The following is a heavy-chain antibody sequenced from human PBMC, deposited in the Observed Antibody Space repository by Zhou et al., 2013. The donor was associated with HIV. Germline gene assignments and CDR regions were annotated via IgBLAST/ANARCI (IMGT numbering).Heavy chain of an antibody. CDR1: GGTFSSYA. D-gene: IGHD2-15*01. J-gene: IGHJ6*03. CDR3: AREKNCFGGACDSSRSYYMDV. CDR2: IIPILDIT. V-gene: IGHV1-69*04. Sequence: QVQLVQSGAEVKKPGSSVKVSCKASGGTFSSYAITWVRQAPGQGLEWMGKIIPILDITNYAQNFQGRVTITADKSTSTAYMELSSLRYEDTAVYYCAREKNCFGGACDSSRSYYMDVWGKGTTVSVSS.